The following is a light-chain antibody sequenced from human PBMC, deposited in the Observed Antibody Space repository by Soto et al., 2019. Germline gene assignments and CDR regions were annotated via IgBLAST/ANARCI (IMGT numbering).Light chain of an antibody. V-gene: IGKV3-11*01. Sequence: EIVMTQSPATLSLSPGERASRSCRTSQSVSNYLAWYQQKPGQAPRLLMYDASNRATGIPARFSGSGSGTDFTLTISSLEPEDFAVYYCQQRSNWPPITFGQGTRLEIK. CDR3: QQRSNWPPIT. CDR1: QSVSNY. J-gene: IGKJ5*01. CDR2: DAS.